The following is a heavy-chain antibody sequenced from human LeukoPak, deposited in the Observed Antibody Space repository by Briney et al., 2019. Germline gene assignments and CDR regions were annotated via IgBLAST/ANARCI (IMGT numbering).Heavy chain of an antibody. CDR3: VRGNHGIAAALFDY. CDR1: GGSMSSYY. Sequence: SETLSLTCTVSGGSMSSYYWRWIRQPPGKGVEWIGYIYYSGSTNYDPSLKSRVTISVDTSKNQFSLKLNSVTAADTAVYYCVRGNHGIAAALFDYWGQGTLVTVSS. V-gene: IGHV4-59*01. CDR2: IYYSGST. D-gene: IGHD6-13*01. J-gene: IGHJ4*02.